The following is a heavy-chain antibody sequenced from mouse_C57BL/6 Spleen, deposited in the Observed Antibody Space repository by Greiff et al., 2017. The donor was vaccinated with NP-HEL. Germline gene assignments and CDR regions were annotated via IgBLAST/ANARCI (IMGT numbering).Heavy chain of an antibody. V-gene: IGHV1-66*01. CDR2: IYPGSGNT. Sequence: QVQLKQSGPELVKPGASVKISCKASGYSFTSYYIHWVKQRPGQGLEWIGWIYPGSGNTKYNEKFKGKATLTADTSSSTAYMQLSSLTSEDSAVYYCAGSHSSSYDPFAYWGQGTLVTVSA. CDR3: AGSHSSSYDPFAY. J-gene: IGHJ3*01. D-gene: IGHD1-1*01. CDR1: GYSFTSYY.